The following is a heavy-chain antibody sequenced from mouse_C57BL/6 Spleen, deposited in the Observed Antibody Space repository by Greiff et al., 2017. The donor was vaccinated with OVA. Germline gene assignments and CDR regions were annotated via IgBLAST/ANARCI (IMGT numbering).Heavy chain of an antibody. Sequence: EVQRVESGGGLVKPGGSLKLSCAASGFTFSSYTMSWVRQTPEKRLEWVATISGGGGNTYYPDSVKGRFTISRDNAKNTLYLQMSSLRSEDTALYYCAGGRNYVYFDYWGQGTTLTVSS. CDR1: GFTFSSYT. CDR2: ISGGGGNT. CDR3: AGGRNYVYFDY. D-gene: IGHD2-1*01. J-gene: IGHJ2*01. V-gene: IGHV5-9*01.